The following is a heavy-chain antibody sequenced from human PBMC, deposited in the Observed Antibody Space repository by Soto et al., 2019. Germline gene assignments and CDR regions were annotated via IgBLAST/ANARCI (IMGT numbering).Heavy chain of an antibody. D-gene: IGHD6-13*01. CDR3: ARHPLNGPAAPVW. CDR2: VYYSGST. CDR1: GGSMNSDY. J-gene: IGHJ4*02. V-gene: IGHV4-59*08. Sequence: ASETLSLTCTVSGGSMNSDYWSWIRQPPGKGLEWIGYVYYSGSTNYNPFFKSRVTISVDTSKNQFSLKLTSVTSADTAVYYCARHPLNGPAAPVWWGQGTPVTVSS.